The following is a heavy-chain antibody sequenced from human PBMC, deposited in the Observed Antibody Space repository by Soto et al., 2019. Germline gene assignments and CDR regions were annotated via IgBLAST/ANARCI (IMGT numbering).Heavy chain of an antibody. J-gene: IGHJ4*02. CDR2: ISYDGNNK. CDR3: ARSTQSYYGSGSCDY. D-gene: IGHD3-10*01. CDR1: RFTFSTYA. V-gene: IGHV3-30-3*01. Sequence: QVQLVESGGGVVQPGRSLRLSCAASRFTFSTYAMHWVRQAPGKGLEWVAVISYDGNNKYYADSVKGRFTISRDNSKNTLYLQMNSLRAEDTAVYYCARSTQSYYGSGSCDYWGQGTLVTVSS.